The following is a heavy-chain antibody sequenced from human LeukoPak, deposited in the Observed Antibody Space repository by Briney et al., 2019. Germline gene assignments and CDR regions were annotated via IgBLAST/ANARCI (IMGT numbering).Heavy chain of an antibody. CDR2: IYYSGSP. CDR1: GGSISSYY. J-gene: IGHJ4*02. Sequence: SETLSFTGTVLGGSISSYYWSWIRQPPGKGLEWIGHIYYSGSPNYNPSLKSRVTISVDTSKSQFSLKVSSVTAADTAVYSCARQSSGRSYGSGSSPLYYFDYWGQGILVTVSS. CDR3: ARQSSGRSYGSGSSPLYYFDY. D-gene: IGHD3-10*01. V-gene: IGHV4-59*08.